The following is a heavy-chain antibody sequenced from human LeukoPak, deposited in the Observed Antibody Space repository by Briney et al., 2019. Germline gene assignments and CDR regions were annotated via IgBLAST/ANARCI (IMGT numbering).Heavy chain of an antibody. V-gene: IGHV4-30-2*01. D-gene: IGHD5-24*01. Sequence: PSETLSLTCTVSGGSISSGGYYWRWIRQPPGKGLEWIGYIYHSGSTYYNPSLKSRVTISVDRSKNQFSLKLSSVTAADTAVYYCAILPGRDGYISDAFDIWGQGTMVTVSS. CDR3: AILPGRDGYISDAFDI. J-gene: IGHJ3*02. CDR2: IYHSGST. CDR1: GGSISSGGYY.